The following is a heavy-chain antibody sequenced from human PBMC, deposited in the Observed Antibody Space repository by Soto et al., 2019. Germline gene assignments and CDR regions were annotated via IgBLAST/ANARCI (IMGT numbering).Heavy chain of an antibody. J-gene: IGHJ6*02. Sequence: ASVKVSCKASGGTFSSYAISRVRQAPGQGLEWMGGIIPIFGTANYAQKFQGRVTITADESTSTAYMELSSLRSEDTAVYYCARGAYRRDGYKWGPYYYYYYGMDVWGQGTTVTVSS. D-gene: IGHD5-12*01. V-gene: IGHV1-69*13. CDR2: IIPIFGTA. CDR3: ARGAYRRDGYKWGPYYYYYYGMDV. CDR1: GGTFSSYA.